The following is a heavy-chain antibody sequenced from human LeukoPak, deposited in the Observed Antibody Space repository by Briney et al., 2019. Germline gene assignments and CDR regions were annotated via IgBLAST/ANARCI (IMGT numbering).Heavy chain of an antibody. CDR2: ISSSSIYI. J-gene: IGHJ4*02. V-gene: IGHV3-21*06. D-gene: IGHD7-27*01. Sequence: PGGSLRLSCAASGFTLSSYSMNWVHQAPGKGLEWVSSISSSSIYIYYADSVKGRFTISRDNAKNSLYLQMNGLRAEDTAMYYCAREEGGKLGIDYYFDYWGQGTLVTVSS. CDR3: AREEGGKLGIDYYFDY. CDR1: GFTLSSYS.